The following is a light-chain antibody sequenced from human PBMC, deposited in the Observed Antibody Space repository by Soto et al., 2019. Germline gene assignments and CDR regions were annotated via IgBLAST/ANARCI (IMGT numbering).Light chain of an antibody. V-gene: IGKV1-5*01. Sequence: IELTQSPSPLSAPGGDSLSITCRASQTINTWLAGYQQKPGEAPKLLIYAASTLQSGVPSRFSGSGAGTDFTLTTSCLQSEDVATYYCQQYYSNPWTFGQGTKVDIK. CDR1: QTINTW. J-gene: IGKJ1*01. CDR3: QQYYSNPWT. CDR2: AAS.